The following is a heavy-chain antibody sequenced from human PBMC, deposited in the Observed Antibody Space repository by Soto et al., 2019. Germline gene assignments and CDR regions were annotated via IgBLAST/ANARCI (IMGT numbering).Heavy chain of an antibody. Sequence: ASVKVSCKASGYTFTSYAMYWVRQAPGQGLEWMGWINTGNGNTQYSQKFQGRVTVTRDTSASTAYMELNSLRSEDTAVYYCAREVPKFYDILTGYRNAYWGQGTLVTVSS. J-gene: IGHJ4*02. CDR1: GYTFTSYA. V-gene: IGHV1-3*04. CDR2: INTGNGNT. CDR3: AREVPKFYDILTGYRNAY. D-gene: IGHD3-9*01.